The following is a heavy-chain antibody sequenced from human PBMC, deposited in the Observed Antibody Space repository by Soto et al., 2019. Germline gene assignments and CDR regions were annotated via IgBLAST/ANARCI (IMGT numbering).Heavy chain of an antibody. J-gene: IGHJ5*02. V-gene: IGHV3-15*01. CDR2: IKSKSDGGTT. D-gene: IGHD2-15*01. Sequence: GSLRLSCAASGFTFSDAWMSWVRQAPGKGSDWVGRIKSKSDGGTTEYAAPVRGRFTISRDDSKNTLYLQMNSLKTEDTAVYYCTTDLWRIAVVVGSTGYFNPWGQGTPVTVSS. CDR1: GFTFSDAW. CDR3: TTDLWRIAVVVGSTGYFNP.